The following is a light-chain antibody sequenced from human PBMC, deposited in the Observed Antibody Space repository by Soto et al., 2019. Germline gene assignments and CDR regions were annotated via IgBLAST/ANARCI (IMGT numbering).Light chain of an antibody. CDR1: QSVGRNY. CDR2: TAS. J-gene: IGKJ4*01. V-gene: IGKV3-20*01. CDR3: QQYASSPLT. Sequence: EIVLTQSPGTLSVSPGEKATLSCRASQSVGRNYLAWYQQKPGQAPRLLIYTASSRATGIPDRFSASGSGTDFTLTISRLEPEDFAVYYCQQYASSPLTFGGGTKVETK.